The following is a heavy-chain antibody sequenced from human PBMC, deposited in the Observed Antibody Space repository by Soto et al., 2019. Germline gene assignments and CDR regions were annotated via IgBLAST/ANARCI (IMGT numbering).Heavy chain of an antibody. CDR3: ARGGSWFDP. Sequence: PSETLSLTCTVSIGSASPHYWSLIRQSPGKGLEWIAYIYFTGSANYNPSLKSRVTISIDTSTNKFSLKLTSVTAADTAVYYCARGGSWFDPWGQGTLVTVSS. CDR2: IYFTGSA. J-gene: IGHJ5*02. CDR1: IGSASPHY. V-gene: IGHV4-59*02.